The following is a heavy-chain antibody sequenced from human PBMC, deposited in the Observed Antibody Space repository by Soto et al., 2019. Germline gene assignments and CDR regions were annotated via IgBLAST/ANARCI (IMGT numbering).Heavy chain of an antibody. CDR3: ARDHNFGFILYAMDV. CDR1: GYTFTSSD. CDR2: MNPNTGNS. Sequence: GASVKVSCKASGYTFTSSDINWVRQAPGQGLEWMGWMNPNTGNSGFAQKFQGRVTMTSDTSISTAYMELSSLKSEDTAVYYCARDHNFGFILYAMDVWGQGTTVTVS. D-gene: IGHD2-15*01. J-gene: IGHJ6*02. V-gene: IGHV1-8*01.